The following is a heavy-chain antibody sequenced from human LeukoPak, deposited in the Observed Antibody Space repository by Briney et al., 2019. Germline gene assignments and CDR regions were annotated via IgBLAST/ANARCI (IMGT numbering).Heavy chain of an antibody. CDR2: INPDSGGT. Sequence: ASVKVSCKASGYTFTGYYMHWVRQAPGQGLEWMGWINPDSGGTNYAQKFQGRVTMTRDTSISTAYMELSRMRSDDTAVYYCARDHSSSWSTNWFDPWGQGTLVTVSS. V-gene: IGHV1-2*02. J-gene: IGHJ5*02. CDR3: ARDHSSSWSTNWFDP. CDR1: GYTFTGYY. D-gene: IGHD6-13*01.